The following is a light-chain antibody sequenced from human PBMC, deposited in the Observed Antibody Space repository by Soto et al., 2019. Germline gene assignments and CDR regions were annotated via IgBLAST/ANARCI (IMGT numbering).Light chain of an antibody. V-gene: IGKV3-15*01. CDR1: QSVSSD. CDR3: QQYNNWPRT. CDR2: GAS. Sequence: DILLPQSPTTPSPALGERAPLSCRASQSVSSDLAWYHQKPGQAPRLLIYGASTRATGIPARFSGSGSGTEFTLTINSLQSEDFAVYYCQQYNNWPRTSGQGAKADI. J-gene: IGKJ1*01.